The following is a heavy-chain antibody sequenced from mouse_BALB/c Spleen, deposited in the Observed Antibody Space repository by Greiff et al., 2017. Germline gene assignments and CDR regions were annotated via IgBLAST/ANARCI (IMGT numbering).Heavy chain of an antibody. D-gene: IGHD1-1*01. J-gene: IGHJ4*01. V-gene: IGHV14-3*02. CDR3: ARNYGSSYDYAMDY. Sequence: EVHLVESGAELVKPGASVQLSCTASGFNIKDTYMHWVKQRPEQGLEWIGRIDPANGNTIYDPKFQGKASITADTSSNTAYLQLSSLTSEDTAVYYCARNYGSSYDYAMDYWGQGTSDTVSS. CDR2: IDPANGNT. CDR1: GFNIKDTY.